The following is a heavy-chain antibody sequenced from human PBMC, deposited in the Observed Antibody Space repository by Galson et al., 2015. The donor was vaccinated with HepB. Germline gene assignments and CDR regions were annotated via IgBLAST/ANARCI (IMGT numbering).Heavy chain of an antibody. Sequence: SLRLSCAASGFAFSGYWMHWVRQAPGKGLVWVSRVNTDGGSTAYADSVKGRFTTSRDNAKNTVYLQMNSLRVEDTAVYYCARGLVDIGQRGMRHWGQGSLVIVSS. CDR3: ARGLVDIGQRGMRH. J-gene: IGHJ4*02. CDR2: VNTDGGST. D-gene: IGHD5-12*01. CDR1: GFAFSGYW. V-gene: IGHV3-74*01.